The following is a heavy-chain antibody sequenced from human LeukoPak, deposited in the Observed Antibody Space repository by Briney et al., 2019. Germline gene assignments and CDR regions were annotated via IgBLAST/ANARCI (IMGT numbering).Heavy chain of an antibody. J-gene: IGHJ6*04. Sequence: PSETLSLTCTVSGGSISSSSYYWGWIRQPPGKGLEWIGSIYYSGSTYYNPSLKSRVTISVDTSKNQFSLKLSSVTAADTAVYYCAGPFDTVDMVATVPRSTTDVWGKGTTVTVSS. CDR1: GGSISSSSYY. CDR3: AGPFDTVDMVATVPRSTTDV. CDR2: IYYSGST. V-gene: IGHV4-39*01. D-gene: IGHD5-12*01.